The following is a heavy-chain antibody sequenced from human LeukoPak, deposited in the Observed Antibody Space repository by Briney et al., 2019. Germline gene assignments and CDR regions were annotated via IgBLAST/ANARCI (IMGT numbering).Heavy chain of an antibody. CDR1: GASISSLY. J-gene: IGHJ3*02. V-gene: IGHV4-4*09. Sequence: SETLSLTCSVSGASISSLYWSWIRQSPGKGLEWIGYIYTTGNPNYNPSFRGRVTMSIDTSKNQFSLNLNSVTAADTAVYYCARAPGGTARVGAFDIWGQGTMVTVSS. CDR2: IYTTGNP. D-gene: IGHD3-16*01. CDR3: ARAPGGTARVGAFDI.